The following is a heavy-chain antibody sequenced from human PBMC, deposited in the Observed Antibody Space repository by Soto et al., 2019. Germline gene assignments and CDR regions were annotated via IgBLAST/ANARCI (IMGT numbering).Heavy chain of an antibody. Sequence: ASVKVSCKASGYTFTSYTIHWVRQAPGQRPEWMGWIDAGNGNTKYSQKFQGRVTITRDTSASIIYMELSSLRSEDGAVYYCARGPPIIYYEGSGYYYYDFWGLGTLVTVSS. J-gene: IGHJ4*02. D-gene: IGHD3-22*01. CDR1: GYTFTSYT. V-gene: IGHV1-3*01. CDR2: IDAGNGNT. CDR3: ARGPPIIYYEGSGYYYYDF.